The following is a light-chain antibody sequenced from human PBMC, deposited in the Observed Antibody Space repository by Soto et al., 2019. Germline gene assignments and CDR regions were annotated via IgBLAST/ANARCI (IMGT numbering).Light chain of an antibody. CDR2: KAS. CDR3: QQYYSYPNT. CDR1: QSISSY. V-gene: IGKV1-39*01. Sequence: DIQMTQSPSSLSASVGDRVTITCRASQSISSYLNWYQQKPGKAPKLLIYKASTLKSGVPSRFSGSGSGTDFTLTISCLQSEDFATYYCQQYYSYPNTCGQGTRM. J-gene: IGKJ5*01.